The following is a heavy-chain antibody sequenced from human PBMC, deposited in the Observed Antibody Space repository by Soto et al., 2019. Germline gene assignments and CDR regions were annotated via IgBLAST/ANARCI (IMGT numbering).Heavy chain of an antibody. CDR1: GGSGGSFSGYY. D-gene: IGHD3-10*01. J-gene: IGHJ6*02. Sequence: SETLSLTCAVYGGSGGSFSGYYWSWIRQPPGKGLEWIGYIYYSGSTYYNPSLKSRVTISVDTSKNQFSLKLSSVTAADTAVYYCYYGSGSYSSYYHYYGMDVWGQGTTVTVSS. CDR3: YYGSGSYSSYYHYYGMDV. V-gene: IGHV4-34*01. CDR2: IYYSGST.